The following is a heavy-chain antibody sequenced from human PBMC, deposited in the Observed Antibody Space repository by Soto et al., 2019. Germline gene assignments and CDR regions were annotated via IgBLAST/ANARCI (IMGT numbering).Heavy chain of an antibody. V-gene: IGHV4-59*06. CDR1: GGSISSYC. Sequence: SVTMSVTCTVAGGSISSYCLSWIRQPPGKGLEWIGYIYHSGSTYYNPSLKIRVTISVDRSKKQCSLKLSSGTSAESAVYCFGRTPDIWGQGNMVTVSS. J-gene: IGHJ3*02. CDR3: GRTPDI. CDR2: IYHSGST.